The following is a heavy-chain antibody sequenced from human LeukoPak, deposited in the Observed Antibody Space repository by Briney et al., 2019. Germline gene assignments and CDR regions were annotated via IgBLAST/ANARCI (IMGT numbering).Heavy chain of an antibody. J-gene: IGHJ4*02. D-gene: IGHD1-1*01. CDR2: IRSNGDTT. CDR3: AKGQELDDGVFDS. Sequence: GGSLRLSCAASGFTFRSIAMTWVRQAPGKGLEWVSSIRSNGDTTYNADSVKGRFTISRDNSKNTLYLQMNRLRIEDTAIYYCAKGQELDDGVFDSWGQGTLVTVSS. V-gene: IGHV3-23*01. CDR1: GFTFRSIA.